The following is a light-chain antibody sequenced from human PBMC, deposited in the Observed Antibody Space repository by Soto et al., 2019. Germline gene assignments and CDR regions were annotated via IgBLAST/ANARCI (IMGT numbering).Light chain of an antibody. Sequence: EIVLTQSPATLSLSPGDRATLSCRASQNDGTHLAWYHHQGGQAPRLLIFYASKRAAGVPSRFRGSVSGTDFVLSIHNLEAEDFASYYCQQRGNWLFGQGTKLEIK. V-gene: IGKV3-11*01. J-gene: IGKJ2*01. CDR3: QQRGNWL. CDR2: YAS. CDR1: QNDGTH.